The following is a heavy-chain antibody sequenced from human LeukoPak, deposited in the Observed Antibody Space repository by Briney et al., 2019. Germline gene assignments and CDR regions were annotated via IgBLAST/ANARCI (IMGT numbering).Heavy chain of an antibody. J-gene: IGHJ6*02. CDR1: GGSISSYY. Sequence: PSETLSLTCTVSGGSISSYYWSWIRQPPGKGLEWIEYIYYSGSTNYNPSLKSRVTISVDTSKNQFSLKLSSVTAADTAVYYCARLPMVRGVIHGMDVWGQGTTVTVSS. D-gene: IGHD3-10*01. CDR3: ARLPMVRGVIHGMDV. V-gene: IGHV4-59*08. CDR2: IYYSGST.